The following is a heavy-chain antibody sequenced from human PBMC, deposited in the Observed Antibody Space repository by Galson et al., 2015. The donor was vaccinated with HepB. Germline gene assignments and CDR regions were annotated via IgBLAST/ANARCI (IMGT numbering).Heavy chain of an antibody. CDR3: TGARYNNSPPEY. CDR1: GYSFINYG. Sequence: SVKVSCKASGYSFINYGITWVRQAPGQGLEWMGWISGYNDNTNYAQKFQGRITMTTDTSTSISYMELRSLRPDDTAIYYCTGARYNNSPPEYWGQGTLVTVSS. CDR2: ISGYNDNT. J-gene: IGHJ4*02. D-gene: IGHD1-14*01. V-gene: IGHV1-18*04.